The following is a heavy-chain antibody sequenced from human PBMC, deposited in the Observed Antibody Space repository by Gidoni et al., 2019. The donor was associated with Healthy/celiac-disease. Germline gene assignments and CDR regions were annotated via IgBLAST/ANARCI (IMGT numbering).Heavy chain of an antibody. J-gene: IGHJ4*02. V-gene: IGHV3-30*03. CDR3: ATLTGYSVH. Sequence: TFSSYGMHWVRQAPGKGLEWVAVISYDGSNKYYADSVKGRFTISRDNSKNTLYLQTNSLRAEDTAVYYCATLTGYSVHWGQGTLVTVSS. CDR1: TFSSYG. D-gene: IGHD1-26*01. CDR2: ISYDGSNK.